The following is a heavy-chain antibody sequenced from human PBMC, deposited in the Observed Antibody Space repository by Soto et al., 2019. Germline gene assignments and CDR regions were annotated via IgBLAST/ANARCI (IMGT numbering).Heavy chain of an antibody. J-gene: IGHJ5*02. CDR1: GGSISSGGYY. CDR2: IYYSGST. V-gene: IGHV4-31*03. D-gene: IGHD3-10*01. CDR3: ARDAGFPPRSSGGAWFDP. Sequence: SETLSLTCNVSGGSISSGGYYWSWIRHHPGKGLEWIGYIYYSGSTYYNPSLKSRVTISVDTSKNQFSLKLSSVTAADTAVYYCARDAGFPPRSSGGAWFDPWGQGTLVTVSS.